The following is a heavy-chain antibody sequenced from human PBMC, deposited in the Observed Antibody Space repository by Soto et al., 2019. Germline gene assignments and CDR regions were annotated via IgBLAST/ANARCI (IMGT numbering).Heavy chain of an antibody. CDR3: ARDNPPLGY. J-gene: IGHJ4*02. V-gene: IGHV1-2*02. CDR1: GYTFTGYY. CDR2: INPNSGGT. Sequence: ASVKVSCKASGYTFTGYYMHWVRQAPGQGLEWMGWINPNSGGTNYAQKFQGRVTMTRDTSTSTAYMEMRSLRSDDTAVYYCARDNPPLGYRGQGTLVTVSS.